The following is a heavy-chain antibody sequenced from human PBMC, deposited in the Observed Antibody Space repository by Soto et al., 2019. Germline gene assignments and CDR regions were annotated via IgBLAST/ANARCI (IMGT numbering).Heavy chain of an antibody. CDR2: IYSGGRN. D-gene: IGHD6-13*01. J-gene: IGHJ4*02. CDR3: ARGSSRWDY. Sequence: SETLSLTCTVSGGSVSSGRYYWSWIRQPPGKGLEWIGYIYSGGRNNYNPSLKSRVTMSVDTSKNQFSLRLSSVTAADTAMYYCARGSSRWDYWGQGTLVTVSS. V-gene: IGHV4-61*01. CDR1: GGSVSSGRYY.